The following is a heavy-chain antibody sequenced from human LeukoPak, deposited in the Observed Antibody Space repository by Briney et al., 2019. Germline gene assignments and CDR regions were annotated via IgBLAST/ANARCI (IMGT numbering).Heavy chain of an antibody. CDR3: ARLRDNWFDP. CDR1: GGSISSGSYY. J-gene: IGHJ5*02. CDR2: IYTSRST. Sequence: SETLSLTCTVSGGSISSGSYYWSWIRQPAGKGLEWIGRIYTSRSTNYNPSLKSRVTISVDTSKNQFSLKLSSVTAADTAVYYCARLRDNWFDPWGQGTLVTVSS. V-gene: IGHV4-61*02.